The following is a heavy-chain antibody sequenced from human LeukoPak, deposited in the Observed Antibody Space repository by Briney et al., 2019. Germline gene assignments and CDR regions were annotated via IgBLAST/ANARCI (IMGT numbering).Heavy chain of an antibody. CDR3: ARDRIAAADSYYYYCYYMDV. D-gene: IGHD6-13*01. J-gene: IGHJ6*03. CDR1: GFTFSSYS. Sequence: PGGSLRLSCAASGFTFSSYSMNWVRQAPGKGLEWVSSISSSSSYIYYADSVKGRFTISRDNAKNSLYLQMNSLRAEDTAVYYCARDRIAAADSYYYYCYYMDVWGKGTTVTISS. CDR2: ISSSSSYI. V-gene: IGHV3-21*01.